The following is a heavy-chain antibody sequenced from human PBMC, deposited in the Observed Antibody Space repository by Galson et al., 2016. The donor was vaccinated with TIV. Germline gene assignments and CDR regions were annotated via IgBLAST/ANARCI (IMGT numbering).Heavy chain of an antibody. J-gene: IGHJ6*02. CDR2: ISAYNGNT. V-gene: IGHV1-18*01. CDR1: GYTFTSYG. D-gene: IGHD5-18*01. Sequence: SVKVSCKASGYTFTSYGINWVRQVPGQGLEWVGWISAYNGNTNYAQMLQGRVTMTTDTSTSTAYMELRSLRSDDTAVYFCATDRNTALDTYPYYYGMDVWGQGTAVIVSS. CDR3: ATDRNTALDTYPYYYGMDV.